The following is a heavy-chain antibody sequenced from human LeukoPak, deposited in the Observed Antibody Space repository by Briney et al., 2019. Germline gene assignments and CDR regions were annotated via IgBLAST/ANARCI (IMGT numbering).Heavy chain of an antibody. D-gene: IGHD5-24*01. CDR3: AREERDGYNYYWYFDL. V-gene: IGHV3-21*01. J-gene: IGHJ2*01. CDR1: GFTFSSYW. Sequence: GGPLRLSCAASGFTFSSYWMHWVRQAPGKGLEWVSSISSSGLYIYYADSVKGRFTISRDNAKNSLYLQMSSLRAEDTAVYYCAREERDGYNYYWYFDLWGRGTLVTVSS. CDR2: ISSSGLYI.